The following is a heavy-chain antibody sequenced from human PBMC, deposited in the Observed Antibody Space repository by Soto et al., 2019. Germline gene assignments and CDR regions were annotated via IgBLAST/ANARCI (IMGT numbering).Heavy chain of an antibody. D-gene: IGHD2-21*02. CDR1: GFSLSTTGVG. CDR2: IYWDDDK. CDR3: VQSRCGGDCLQSYSSHSYYGLDV. J-gene: IGHJ6*02. Sequence: GSGPTLVNPTQTLTLTCTFSGFSLSTTGVGVGWICQPPGKALEWLALIYWDDDKRYNPSLNSRLTITKDTSKNQVVLAMTNVDPVDTATYYCVQSRCGGDCLQSYSSHSYYGLDVWGQGTTVTVSS. V-gene: IGHV2-5*02.